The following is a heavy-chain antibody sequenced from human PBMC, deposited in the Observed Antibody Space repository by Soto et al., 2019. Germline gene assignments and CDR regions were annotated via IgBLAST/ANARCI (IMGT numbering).Heavy chain of an antibody. D-gene: IGHD5-18*01. V-gene: IGHV3-21*01. CDR1: GFTFSHYN. J-gene: IGHJ4*02. Sequence: GGSLRLSCAAFGFTFSHYNMNWVRQAPGKGLEWVSSISTSSSYKYYADSVKGRFTISRDNANNSLYLQMSSLSDEDTAVYYCARERRGYTYGRLDYWGQGTLVTVSS. CDR2: ISTSSSYK. CDR3: ARERRGYTYGRLDY.